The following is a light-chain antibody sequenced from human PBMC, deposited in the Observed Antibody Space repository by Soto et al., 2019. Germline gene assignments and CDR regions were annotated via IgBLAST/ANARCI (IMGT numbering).Light chain of an antibody. Sequence: EIVMTQSPATVSVSPGERATLSCRASQSVSDKLAWYQQKPGQSPRLLIYHASARVTGIPARFSGSGSGTEFTLTISGMQSEDFAVYYCHQYNNWPPWTFGQGTKVEIK. CDR1: QSVSDK. J-gene: IGKJ1*01. CDR3: HQYNNWPPWT. V-gene: IGKV3-15*01. CDR2: HAS.